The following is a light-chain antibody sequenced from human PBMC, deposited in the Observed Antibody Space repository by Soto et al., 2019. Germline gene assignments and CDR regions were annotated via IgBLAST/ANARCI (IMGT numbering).Light chain of an antibody. J-gene: IGKJ4*01. CDR1: QSVNTY. V-gene: IGKV3-11*01. CDR3: QQRQNWPPLT. Sequence: VLAQSPATLSLSPGERATLSCRASQSVNTYLAWYQQSPGQAPRLLIYDASNRAAGIPARFSGSGSWTDFTLTISSLEPEDFAVYYCQQRQNWPPLTFGGGSVVEIK. CDR2: DAS.